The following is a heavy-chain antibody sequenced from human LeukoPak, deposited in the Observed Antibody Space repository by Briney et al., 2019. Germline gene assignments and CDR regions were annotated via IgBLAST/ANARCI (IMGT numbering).Heavy chain of an antibody. D-gene: IGHD2-2*01. V-gene: IGHV1-69*05. J-gene: IGHJ3*02. CDR1: GGTFSSYA. CDR2: IIPIFGTA. CDR3: ARDLGVVPAASAFDI. Sequence: GASVKVSCKASGGTFSSYAISWVRQAPGQGLEWMGGIIPIFGTANYAQKFQGRVTITTDESTSTAYMELSSLRSEDTAVYYCARDLGVVPAASAFDIWGQGTMVAVSS.